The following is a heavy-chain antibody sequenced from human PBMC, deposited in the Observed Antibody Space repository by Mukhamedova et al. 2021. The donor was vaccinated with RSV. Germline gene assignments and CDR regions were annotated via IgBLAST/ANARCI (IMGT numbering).Heavy chain of an antibody. V-gene: IGHV1-3*01. CDR2: INAGNGNT. Sequence: RLEWMGWINAGNGNTKYSQKFQGRVTTTRDTSASTAYMELSSLRSEDTAVYYCASSYYDSSGYHPFDYWGQGTLVTVSS. CDR3: ASSYYDSSGYHPFDY. J-gene: IGHJ4*02. D-gene: IGHD3-22*01.